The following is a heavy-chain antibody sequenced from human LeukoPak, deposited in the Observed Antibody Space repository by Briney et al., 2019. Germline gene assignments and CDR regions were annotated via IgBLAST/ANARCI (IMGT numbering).Heavy chain of an antibody. D-gene: IGHD3-9*01. CDR1: GYTFTGYY. CDR2: INPNSGGT. Sequence: GASVKVSCKASGYTFTGYYMHWVRQAPGQGLEWMGWINPNSGGTNYAQKFQGRVTMTRDTSISTAYMELSRLRSDDTAVYYCAREDRGWLFNYYMDVWGKGTTVTVSS. J-gene: IGHJ6*03. CDR3: AREDRGWLFNYYMDV. V-gene: IGHV1-2*02.